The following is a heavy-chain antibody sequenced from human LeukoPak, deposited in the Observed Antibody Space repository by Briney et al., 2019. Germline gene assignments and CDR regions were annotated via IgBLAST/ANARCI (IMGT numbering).Heavy chain of an antibody. CDR2: MYTGGTT. V-gene: IGHV3-53*01. D-gene: IGHD3-16*01. CDR3: AKDEATSGGGLAS. Sequence: PGGSLRLSCAASGFTVSGTHMSWVRQAPGKGLEWVAAMYTGGTTYYADSVTGRFTTSRDNSTNTLYLHMNSLRAEDTAVYYCAKDEATSGGGLASWGQGTLVSVSS. CDR1: GFTVSGTH. J-gene: IGHJ4*02.